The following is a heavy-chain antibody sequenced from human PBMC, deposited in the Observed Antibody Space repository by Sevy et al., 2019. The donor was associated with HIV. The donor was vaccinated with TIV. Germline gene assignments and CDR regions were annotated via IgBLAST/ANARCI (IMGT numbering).Heavy chain of an antibody. Sequence: SDTLSLTCIVSGGSISSDSYYWGWIRQSPGKGLEWIGSIYYTGSTYYNPSLKSRVTISSDTSKNQFSLRLSSVTAADTALYFCARPSSLYYYYAMDVWGQGTTVTVSS. J-gene: IGHJ6*02. CDR3: ARPSSLYYYYAMDV. V-gene: IGHV4-39*01. CDR1: GGSISSDSYY. CDR2: IYYTGST. D-gene: IGHD3-10*01.